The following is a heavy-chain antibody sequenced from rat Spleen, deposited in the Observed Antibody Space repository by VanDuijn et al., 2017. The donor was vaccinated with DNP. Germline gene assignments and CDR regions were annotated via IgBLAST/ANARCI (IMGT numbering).Heavy chain of an antibody. V-gene: IGHV3-3*01. CDR2: VNSAGST. CDR1: GYSINRSYR. Sequence: EVQLQESGPGLVKPSQSLSLTCSVTGYSINRSYRWNWIRKFPGNKLEWMGSVNSAGSTNYNPSLKSRIPITRDTSKNQFFLQVNSVTTEDTATYYCATSPGPNWFAHWGQGTLVTVSS. J-gene: IGHJ3*01. D-gene: IGHD1-4*01. CDR3: ATSPGPNWFAH.